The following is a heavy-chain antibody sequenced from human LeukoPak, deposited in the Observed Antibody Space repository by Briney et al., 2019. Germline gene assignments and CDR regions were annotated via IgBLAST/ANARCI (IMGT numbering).Heavy chain of an antibody. D-gene: IGHD6-13*01. V-gene: IGHV3-23*01. CDR2: ISGSGGST. Sequence: GGSLRLSCAASGFTFSSYAMSWVRQAPGKGLEWVSAISGSGGSTYYADSVKGRFTISRDNSKNTLYLQMNSLRVEDTAVYYCAKDPTYSSSWYFDYWGQGTLVTVSS. CDR3: AKDPTYSSSWYFDY. CDR1: GFTFSSYA. J-gene: IGHJ4*02.